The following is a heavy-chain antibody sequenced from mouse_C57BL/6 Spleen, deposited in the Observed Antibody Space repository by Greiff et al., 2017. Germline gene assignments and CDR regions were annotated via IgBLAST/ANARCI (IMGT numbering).Heavy chain of an antibody. CDR2: IYPGSGST. Sequence: VQLQESGAELVKPGASVKMSCKASGYTFTSYWITWVKQRPGQGLEWIGDIYPGSGSTNYNEKFKSKATLTVDTSSSTAYMQLSSLTSEDSAVYYSARGGDGAWFAYWGQGTLVTVSA. V-gene: IGHV1-55*01. CDR3: ARGGDGAWFAY. J-gene: IGHJ3*01. CDR1: GYTFTSYW.